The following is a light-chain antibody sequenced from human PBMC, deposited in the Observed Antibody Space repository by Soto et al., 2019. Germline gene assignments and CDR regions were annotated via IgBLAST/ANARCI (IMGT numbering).Light chain of an antibody. J-gene: IGLJ1*01. CDR3: SSYASTTSYV. Sequence: QSVMTKPASMSESPEQPITISCTGTSSDDGGYNYVSWYQQHPGKAPKLMIYEVSNRPSGVSNRFSGSKSGNTDSLNISGLQAADEADYYCSSYASTTSYVFGPGTQVTVL. CDR2: EVS. V-gene: IGLV2-14*01. CDR1: SSDDGGYNY.